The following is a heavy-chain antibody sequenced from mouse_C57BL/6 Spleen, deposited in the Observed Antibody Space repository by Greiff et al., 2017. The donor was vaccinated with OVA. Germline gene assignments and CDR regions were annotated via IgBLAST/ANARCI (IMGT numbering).Heavy chain of an antibody. J-gene: IGHJ1*03. Sequence: DVQLVESGGDLVKPGGSLKLSCAASGFTFSSYGMSWVRQTPDKRLAWVATISSGGSYTYYPDSVKGRFTISRDNAKNTLYLQMSSLKSEDTAIYYCARQTVVARGYFDVWGTGTTVTVSS. D-gene: IGHD1-1*01. V-gene: IGHV5-6*01. CDR1: GFTFSSYG. CDR3: ARQTVVARGYFDV. CDR2: ISSGGSYT.